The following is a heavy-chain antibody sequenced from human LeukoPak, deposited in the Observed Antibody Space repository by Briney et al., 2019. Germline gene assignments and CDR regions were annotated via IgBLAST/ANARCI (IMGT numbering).Heavy chain of an antibody. V-gene: IGHV3-9*01. CDR1: AFTFSNYW. Sequence: GGSLRLSCAASAFTFSNYWMSWVRQAPGKGLEWVSGISWNSGSIGYADSVKGRFTISRDNAKNSLYLQMNSLRAEDTALYYCAKEDRRGRHFDYWGQGTLVTVSS. CDR2: ISWNSGSI. D-gene: IGHD3-16*01. CDR3: AKEDRRGRHFDY. J-gene: IGHJ4*02.